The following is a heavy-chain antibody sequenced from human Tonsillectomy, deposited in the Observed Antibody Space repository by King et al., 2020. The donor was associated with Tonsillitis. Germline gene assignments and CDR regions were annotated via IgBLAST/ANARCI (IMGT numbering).Heavy chain of an antibody. CDR2: ITFDEKYK. V-gene: IGHV3-30*04. CDR3: ARGNGRYYFDF. D-gene: IGHD3-9*01. Sequence: VQLQESGGGVVQPGRSLRLSCAASGFTFSSYTMHWVRQAPGRGLEWVAIITFDEKYKYYADSVKGRFTISKHNSNNTLYLQMNTLRAEDTAVYYCARGNGRYYFDFWGQGTLVTVSS. CDR1: GFTFSSYT. J-gene: IGHJ4*02.